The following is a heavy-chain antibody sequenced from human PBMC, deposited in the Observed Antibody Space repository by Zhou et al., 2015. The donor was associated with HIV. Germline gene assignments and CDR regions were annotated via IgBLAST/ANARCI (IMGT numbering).Heavy chain of an antibody. CDR3: ARGRLTRVNPAGFFDS. V-gene: IGHV1-2*04. J-gene: IGHJ4*02. CDR2: INPNSGDT. D-gene: IGHD1-14*01. Sequence: QVQLVQSGAEVKKPGSSVRVSCRISGGTFTTFAINWVRQAPGQGLEWVGWINPNSGDTKYAQVFQGWVTMARDTSTSTAYMELSRLKSDDTAVYYCARGRLTRVNPAGFFDSWGQGTLVTVSS. CDR1: GGTFTTFA.